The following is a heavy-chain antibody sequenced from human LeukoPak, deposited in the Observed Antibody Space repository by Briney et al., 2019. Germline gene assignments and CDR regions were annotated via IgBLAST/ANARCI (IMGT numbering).Heavy chain of an antibody. D-gene: IGHD2-2*01. J-gene: IGHJ4*02. CDR3: AAWRRRIEYPFDY. Sequence: SXTLSXTCNVSGDSISTTSIYWGWIRQPPGQGLEWIGSMHHSGITYYNPSLKGRASISVDTSKNQFSLKLSSVTAADTAVYYCAAWRRRIEYPFDYWGQGTLVTVSS. V-gene: IGHV4-39*07. CDR2: MHHSGIT. CDR1: GDSISTTSIY.